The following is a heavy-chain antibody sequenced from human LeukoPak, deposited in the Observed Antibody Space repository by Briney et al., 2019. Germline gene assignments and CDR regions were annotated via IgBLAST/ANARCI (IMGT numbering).Heavy chain of an antibody. D-gene: IGHD6-25*01. V-gene: IGHV4-39*07. J-gene: IGHJ4*02. CDR3: VIFVGF. CDR1: GSISSSNFY. Sequence: SDTPSLTCTVSGSISSSNFYWGWIRQPPGKGLEWIGSFYDSGSTYYNPSLKSRVTISVDTSKNHFSLKLTSVTAADTAVYYCVIFVGFWGRGILVTVSS. CDR2: FYDSGST.